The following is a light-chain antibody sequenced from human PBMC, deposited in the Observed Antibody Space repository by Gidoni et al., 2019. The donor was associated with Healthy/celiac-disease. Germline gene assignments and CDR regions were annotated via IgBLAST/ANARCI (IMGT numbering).Light chain of an antibody. CDR1: QSVSSY. CDR2: DAS. CDR3: QQRSNWPT. J-gene: IGKJ4*01. Sequence: EIVLTQSPATLFLSPGERATLSCRASQSVSSYLAWYQQKPGQAPRLLIYDASNRATGIPARFSGSGSGTDFTLTISSLEPEDFAVYYCQQRSNWPTFGGXTKVEIK. V-gene: IGKV3-11*01.